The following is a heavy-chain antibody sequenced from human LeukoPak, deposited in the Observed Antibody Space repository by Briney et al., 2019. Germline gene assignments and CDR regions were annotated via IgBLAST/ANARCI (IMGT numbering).Heavy chain of an antibody. CDR1: GYTVTFYN. Sequence: ASVKVSFTAAGYTVTFYNMHWLGQAPGQGLGWMGWMNPNSGGTLYSPKFQASFTITRDTSISTAFMKLSRLRFDDTAIYYCVRDAHNYNDNYWGQGTLVTVSS. CDR2: MNPNSGGT. CDR3: VRDAHNYNDNY. V-gene: IGHV1-2*02. J-gene: IGHJ4*02. D-gene: IGHD1-1*01.